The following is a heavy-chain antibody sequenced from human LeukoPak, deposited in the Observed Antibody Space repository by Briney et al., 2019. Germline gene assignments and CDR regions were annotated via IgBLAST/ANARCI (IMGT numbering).Heavy chain of an antibody. CDR1: GFTFSSYG. CDR3: AKDSSYGSGTNWFDP. J-gene: IGHJ5*02. D-gene: IGHD3-10*01. CDR2: ISGSGGST. Sequence: PGGSLRLSCAASGFTFSSYGMSWVRQAPGKGLEWVSAISGSGGSTYYADSVKGRFTTSRDNSKNTLYLQMNSLRAEDTAVYYCAKDSSYGSGTNWFDPWGQGTLVTVSS. V-gene: IGHV3-23*01.